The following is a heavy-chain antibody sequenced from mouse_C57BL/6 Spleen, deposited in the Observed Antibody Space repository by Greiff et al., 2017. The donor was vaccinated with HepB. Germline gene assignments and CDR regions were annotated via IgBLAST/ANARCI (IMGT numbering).Heavy chain of an antibody. CDR1: GYTFTDYN. V-gene: IGHV1-22*01. J-gene: IGHJ2*01. CDR3: ARRRLRPDFDY. CDR2: INPNNGGT. D-gene: IGHD2-4*01. Sequence: VHVKQSGPELVKPGASVKMSCKASGYTFTDYNMHWVKQSHGKSLEWIGYINPNNGGTSYNQKFKGKATLTVNKSSSTAYMELRSLTSEDSAVYYCARRRLRPDFDYWGQGTTLTVSS.